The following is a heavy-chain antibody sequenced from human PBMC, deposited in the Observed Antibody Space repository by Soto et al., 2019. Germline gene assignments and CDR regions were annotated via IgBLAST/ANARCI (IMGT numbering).Heavy chain of an antibody. D-gene: IGHD6-6*01. J-gene: IGHJ6*02. CDR3: AGGSSSSRGYYYYGMDV. CDR2: ISAYNGNT. V-gene: IGHV1-18*04. CDR1: GYTFTSYG. Sequence: ASVKVSCKASGYTFTSYGISWVRQAPGQGLEWMGWISAYNGNTNYAQTLQGRVTMTTDTSTSTAYMELRSLRSDDTAVYYCAGGSSSSRGYYYYGMDVWGQGTTVTVSS.